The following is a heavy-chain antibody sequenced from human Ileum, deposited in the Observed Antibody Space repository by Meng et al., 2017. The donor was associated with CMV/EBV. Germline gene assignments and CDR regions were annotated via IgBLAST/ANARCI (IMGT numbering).Heavy chain of an antibody. V-gene: IGHV1-46*01. Sequence: QVQLVQSGAEVKKPVASVKVSCKASGYTFISYYMHWVRQAPGQGLEWMGLINPNGGSTGYAQKFQGRVTMTRDTSTGTVYMELSSLRSEDTAVYYCARTGDAGYFDLWGRGTLVTVSS. J-gene: IGHJ2*01. CDR2: INPNGGST. CDR1: GYTFISYY. CDR3: ARTGDAGYFDL. D-gene: IGHD7-27*01.